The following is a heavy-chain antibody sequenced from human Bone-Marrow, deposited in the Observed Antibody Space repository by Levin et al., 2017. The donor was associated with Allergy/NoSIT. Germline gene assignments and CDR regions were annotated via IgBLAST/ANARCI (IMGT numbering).Heavy chain of an antibody. Sequence: QTGGSLRLSCAASGFTFSHYAMHWVRQAPGTGLKWVAVISYDGRNKYADSVKGRFTISSDNSNNTLFLQMDSLTAEDTAVYYCAKEGYDVSTSYYVYLDYWGQGTLVAVSS. CDR2: ISYDGRNK. V-gene: IGHV3-30*18. J-gene: IGHJ4*02. D-gene: IGHD3-9*01. CDR3: AKEGYDVSTSYYVYLDY. CDR1: GFTFSHYA.